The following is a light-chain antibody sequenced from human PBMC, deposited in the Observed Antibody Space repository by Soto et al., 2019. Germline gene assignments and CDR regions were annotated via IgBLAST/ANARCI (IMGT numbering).Light chain of an antibody. CDR1: QTISNW. V-gene: IGKV1-5*03. CDR2: KAS. CDR3: QQYNSYSQT. Sequence: IQMTQSPSTLSASVGDRVTITCRASQTISNWLAWYQQKPGKAPKLLIYKASTLESGVPSRFSGSGSGTEFTLTISSLQPEDVATYYCQQYNSYSQTLRQGTMVDI. J-gene: IGKJ1*01.